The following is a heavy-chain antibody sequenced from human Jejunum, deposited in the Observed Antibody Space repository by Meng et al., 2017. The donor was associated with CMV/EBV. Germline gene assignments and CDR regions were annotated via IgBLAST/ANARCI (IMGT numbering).Heavy chain of an antibody. CDR1: GYTFTRYN. J-gene: IGHJ5*02. D-gene: IGHD2-21*02. Sequence: QVRRVQFGAEVRKPGASVKVSCKASGYTFTRYNVHWVRQAPGQGLEWMGKLNPSGGTTTYAQRFQGRVTVTRDTSTGTVYMELRSLKSDDTAVYFCARLVVVTSISGPRWFDPWGQGTLVTVSS. V-gene: IGHV1-46*01. CDR3: ARLVVVTSISGPRWFDP. CDR2: LNPSGGTT.